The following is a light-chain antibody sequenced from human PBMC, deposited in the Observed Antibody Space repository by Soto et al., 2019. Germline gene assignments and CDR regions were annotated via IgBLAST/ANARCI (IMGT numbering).Light chain of an antibody. J-gene: IGKJ1*01. V-gene: IGKV1-5*01. CDR3: QQYGSSLWT. CDR1: QSISSW. Sequence: DIQMTQSPSTLSASVGXRVTITCRASQSISSWLAWYQQKPGKAPKLLIYDASSLESGVPSRFSGSGSGTEFTLTISSLQPDDFATYYCQQYGSSLWTFGQGTKVDIK. CDR2: DAS.